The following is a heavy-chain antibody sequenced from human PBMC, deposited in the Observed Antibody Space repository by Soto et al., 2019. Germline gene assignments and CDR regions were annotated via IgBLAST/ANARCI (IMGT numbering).Heavy chain of an antibody. J-gene: IGHJ4*02. D-gene: IGHD2-15*01. CDR2: ISGDGSRT. V-gene: IGHV3-30*18. Sequence: QVQLVESGGGLVQPGRSLRLSCVASGFTVSNDGMHWVRQAPGKGLELVADISGDGSRTYYGGSVKGRFTIARDNSNNTPYLQMHRLRAEDTAGYYCAQVCSRGDNCFYFDFWGQGVLVTGSS. CDR3: AQVCSRGDNCFYFDF. CDR1: GFTVSNDG.